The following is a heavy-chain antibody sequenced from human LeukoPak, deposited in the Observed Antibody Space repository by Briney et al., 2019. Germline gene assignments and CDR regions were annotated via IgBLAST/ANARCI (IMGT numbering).Heavy chain of an antibody. Sequence: GGSLRLSCADSRFTVSSNYMSWARQAPGKGLEWVSAISGSGGSTYYADSVKGRFTISRDNSKNTLYLQMNSLRAEDTAVYYCAKVHFGVGSNKNYYYYYGMDVWGQGTTVTVSS. CDR3: AKVHFGVGSNKNYYYYYGMDV. D-gene: IGHD3-16*01. J-gene: IGHJ6*02. CDR1: RFTVSSNY. V-gene: IGHV3-23*01. CDR2: ISGSGGST.